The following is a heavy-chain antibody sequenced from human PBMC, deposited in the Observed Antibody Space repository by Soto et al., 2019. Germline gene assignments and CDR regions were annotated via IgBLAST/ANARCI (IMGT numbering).Heavy chain of an antibody. D-gene: IGHD2-2*01. J-gene: IGHJ4*02. CDR2: INPSGGST. Sequence: QVQLVQSGAEVKKPGASVKVSCKASGYTFTSYYMHWVRQAPGQGLEWMGIINPSGGSTSYAQKFQGRVTMTRDTSTSTVYMELSSLRSEETAVYYCARAGIVVVPAASYYFDYWGQGTLVTVSS. CDR1: GYTFTSYY. V-gene: IGHV1-46*01. CDR3: ARAGIVVVPAASYYFDY.